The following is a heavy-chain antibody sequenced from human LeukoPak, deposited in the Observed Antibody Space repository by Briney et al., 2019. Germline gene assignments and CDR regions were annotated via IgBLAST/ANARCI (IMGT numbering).Heavy chain of an antibody. D-gene: IGHD2-15*01. CDR3: ARETSYCSGGSCYGWFDP. J-gene: IGHJ5*02. Sequence: QAGGSLRLSCAASGFTFSSYAMHWVRQAPGKGLEWVAVISYDGSNKYYADSVKGRFTISRDNSKNTLYLQMNNLRAEDTAVYYCARETSYCSGGSCYGWFDPWGQGTLVTVSS. CDR1: GFTFSSYA. V-gene: IGHV3-30-3*01. CDR2: ISYDGSNK.